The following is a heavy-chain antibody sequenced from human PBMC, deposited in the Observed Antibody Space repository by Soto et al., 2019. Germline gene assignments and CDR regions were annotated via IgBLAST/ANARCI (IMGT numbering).Heavy chain of an antibody. CDR2: IKQDGSEE. J-gene: IGHJ4*02. CDR1: GFSFTSYW. D-gene: IGHD3-9*01. V-gene: IGHV3-7*01. Sequence: GGSLRLSCAASGFSFTSYWMSWVRQSPGKGLEWVVNIKQDGSEEYYVDSLRGRFTISRDNAKNSVYLQMNSLRAEDTAVYYCATSSDTGYIFDFWGQGTLVTVSS. CDR3: ATSSDTGYIFDF.